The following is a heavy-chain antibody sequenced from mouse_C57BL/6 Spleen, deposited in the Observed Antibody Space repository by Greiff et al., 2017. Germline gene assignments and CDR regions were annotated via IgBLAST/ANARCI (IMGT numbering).Heavy chain of an antibody. V-gene: IGHV2-5*01. Sequence: QVQLQQSGPGLVQPSQSLSITCTVSGFSLTSYGVHWVRQSPGKGLEWLGVIWRGGSTDYNAAFMSRLSITKDNSKSQVFFKMNSLQAYDTAIYYCAKNDGYYDAMDYWGQGTSVTVSS. CDR2: IWRGGST. CDR1: GFSLTSYG. J-gene: IGHJ4*01. CDR3: AKNDGYYDAMDY. D-gene: IGHD2-3*01.